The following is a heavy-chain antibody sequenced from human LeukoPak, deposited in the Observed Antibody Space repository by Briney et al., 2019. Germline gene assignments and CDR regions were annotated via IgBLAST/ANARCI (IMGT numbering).Heavy chain of an antibody. V-gene: IGHV3-21*01. Sequence: GWALRLSCAASGFTFSSYSMNWVRQAPGKGLEGVSSISSSSSYIYYADSVKGRFTISRDNAKNSLYLQMNSLRAEDTAVYYCARYDYGSGSYSDYWGQGTLVTVSS. CDR2: ISSSSSYI. CDR1: GFTFSSYS. CDR3: ARYDYGSGSYSDY. D-gene: IGHD3-10*01. J-gene: IGHJ4*02.